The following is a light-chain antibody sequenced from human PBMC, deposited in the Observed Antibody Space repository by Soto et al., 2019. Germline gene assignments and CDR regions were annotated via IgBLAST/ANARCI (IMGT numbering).Light chain of an antibody. V-gene: IGLV1-40*01. CDR2: GNS. Sequence: QSVLTQPPSVSGAPGQRVTISCTGSSSNIGAGYDVHWYQQLPGTAPKLLIYGNSNRPSGVPYRFSGSKSGTSASLAITGVPAEDGADYYCQSYDSSLSVVVFGGGTKLTVL. CDR3: QSYDSSLSVVV. J-gene: IGLJ2*01. CDR1: SSNIGAGYD.